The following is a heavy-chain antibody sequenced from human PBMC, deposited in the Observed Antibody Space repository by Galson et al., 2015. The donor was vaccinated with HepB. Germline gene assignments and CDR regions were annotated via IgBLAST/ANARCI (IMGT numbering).Heavy chain of an antibody. CDR3: AKGELRYFDWLLTMHGMDV. Sequence: SLRLSCAASGFTFSSYAMSWVRQAPGKGLEWVSAISGSGGSTYYADSVKGRFTISRDNSKNTLYLQINSLRAEDTAVYYCAKGELRYFDWLLTMHGMDVWGQGTTVTVSS. D-gene: IGHD3-9*01. CDR1: GFTFSSYA. V-gene: IGHV3-23*01. CDR2: ISGSGGST. J-gene: IGHJ6*02.